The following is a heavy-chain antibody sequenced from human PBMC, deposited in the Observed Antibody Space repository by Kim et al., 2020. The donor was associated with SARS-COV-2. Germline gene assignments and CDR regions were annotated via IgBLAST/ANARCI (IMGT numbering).Heavy chain of an antibody. CDR2: INHSGST. V-gene: IGHV4-34*01. CDR3: ARGHRGYSYGRFDY. CDR1: GGSFSGYY. J-gene: IGHJ4*02. D-gene: IGHD5-18*01. Sequence: SETLSLTCAVYGGSFSGYYWSWIRQPPGKGLEWIGEINHSGSTNYNPSLKSRVTISVDTSKNQFSLKLSSVTAADTAVYYCARGHRGYSYGRFDYWGQGTLVTVSS.